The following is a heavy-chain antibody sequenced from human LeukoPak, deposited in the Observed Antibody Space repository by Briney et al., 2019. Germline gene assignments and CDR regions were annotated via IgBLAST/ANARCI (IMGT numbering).Heavy chain of an antibody. J-gene: IGHJ4*02. CDR1: GYTFTGYY. CDR2: INPNSGGT. CDR3: AGGRTDIVVVPATLRNYYFDY. Sequence: ASVTVSCKASGYTFTGYYMHWVRQAPGQGLEWMGWINPNSGGTNYAQKFQGRVTMTRDTYISTAYMELSRLRSDDTAVYYCAGGRTDIVVVPATLRNYYFDYWGQGTLVTVSS. V-gene: IGHV1-2*02. D-gene: IGHD2-2*01.